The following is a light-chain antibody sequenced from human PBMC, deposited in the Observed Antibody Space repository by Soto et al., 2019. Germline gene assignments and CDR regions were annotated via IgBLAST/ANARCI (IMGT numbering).Light chain of an antibody. Sequence: SVVTQSAGTLSLSPGEGVSLSCRASQSCNRTYLPGYQQKPRQAPRLLIYGTSSRATGIPYRFSGSWSGTDFTLTISRLEPADFAVYYCQQYGSSPPRTFGQGNKVEIK. J-gene: IGKJ1*01. V-gene: IGKV3-20*01. CDR2: GTS. CDR3: QQYGSSPPRT. CDR1: QSCNRTY.